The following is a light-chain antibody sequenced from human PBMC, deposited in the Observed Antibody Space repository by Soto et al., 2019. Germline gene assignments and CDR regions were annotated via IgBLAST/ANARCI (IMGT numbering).Light chain of an antibody. CDR1: FTVSGY. Sequence: DVQITQSPASLSASVGDRVSITCRTSFTVSGYLNWWQQRPGKAPTLLIYGTFKLHSGVPSRFSGSGSGADFTLTITNVQPEDIATYCCQQSYTTPVTFGPGTRL. CDR2: GTF. CDR3: QQSYTTPVT. J-gene: IGKJ5*01. V-gene: IGKV1-39*01.